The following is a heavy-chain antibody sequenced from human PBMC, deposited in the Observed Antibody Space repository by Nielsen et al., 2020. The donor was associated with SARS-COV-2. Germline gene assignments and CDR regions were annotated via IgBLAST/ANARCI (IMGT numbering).Heavy chain of an antibody. CDR2: IWYDGSNK. CDR3: ARGDSNRSNYYYYYMDV. Sequence: GGSLRLSCAASGFTFSSYGMHWVRQAPGKGLEWVAVIWYDGSNKYYADSVKGRFTISRDNSKNTLYLQMNSLRAEDTAVYYCARGDSNRSNYYYYYMDVWGKGTTVTVSS. D-gene: IGHD4-11*01. J-gene: IGHJ6*03. V-gene: IGHV3-33*01. CDR1: GFTFSSYG.